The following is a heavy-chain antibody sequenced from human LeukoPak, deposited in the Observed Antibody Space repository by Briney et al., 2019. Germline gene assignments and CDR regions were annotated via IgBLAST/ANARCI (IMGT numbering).Heavy chain of an antibody. J-gene: IGHJ4*02. V-gene: IGHV4-34*01. CDR2: INHSGSA. CDR3: ARFYCTSTVCYPDY. Sequence: MSSETLSLTCAVSGGSFSDYYWSWIRQPPGKGLEWIAEINHSGSATYNPSLRSRVTISVDTSRNQFSLRLSSVTAADTAVYYCARFYCTSTVCYPDYWGPGSLVTVSS. D-gene: IGHD2/OR15-2a*01. CDR1: GGSFSDYY.